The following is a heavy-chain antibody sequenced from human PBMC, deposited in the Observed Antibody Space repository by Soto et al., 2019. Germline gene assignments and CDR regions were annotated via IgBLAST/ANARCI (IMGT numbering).Heavy chain of an antibody. D-gene: IGHD1-20*01. Sequence: ELKLLEIGGGLVQPGGSLRLSCAASEFTFNTYAMTWVLQAPGRGLQWVATISDSGDITYYADSVKGRFTISRDNSRNTMYLQMNNLRAEDTALYYCAKPWVPSIIERPPRFDYWGRGTLVTVSS. V-gene: IGHV3-23*01. CDR1: EFTFNTYA. J-gene: IGHJ4*02. CDR2: ISDSGDIT. CDR3: AKPWVPSIIERPPRFDY.